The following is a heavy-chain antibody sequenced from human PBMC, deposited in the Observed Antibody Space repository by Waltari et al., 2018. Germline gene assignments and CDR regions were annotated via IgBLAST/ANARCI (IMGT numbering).Heavy chain of an antibody. D-gene: IGHD6-19*01. CDR2: IYSGGST. J-gene: IGHJ4*02. V-gene: IGHV3-23*03. Sequence: EVQLLESGGGLVQPGGSLRLSCAASGFTFSSYAMSWVRQAPGKGLEWVSVIYSGGSTYYADSVKGRFTISRDNSKNTLYLQMNSLRAEDTAVYYCAGTVSGWGDYFDYWGQGTLVTVSS. CDR3: AGTVSGWGDYFDY. CDR1: GFTFSSYA.